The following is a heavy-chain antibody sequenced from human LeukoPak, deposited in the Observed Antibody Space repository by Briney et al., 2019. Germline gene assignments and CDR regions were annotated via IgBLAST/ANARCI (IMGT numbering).Heavy chain of an antibody. Sequence: GGSLRLSCAASGFTFSSYSMNWVRQAPGKGLEWVSSISSSSSYIYYADSVKGRFTISRDNAKSSLYLQMNSLRAEDTAVYYCARGGAAMTLVYWGQGTLVTVSS. J-gene: IGHJ4*02. CDR2: ISSSSSYI. D-gene: IGHD5-18*01. CDR3: ARGGAAMTLVY. V-gene: IGHV3-21*01. CDR1: GFTFSSYS.